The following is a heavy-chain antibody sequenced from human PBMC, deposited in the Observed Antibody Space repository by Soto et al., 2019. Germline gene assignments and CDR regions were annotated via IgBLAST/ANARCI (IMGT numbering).Heavy chain of an antibody. Sequence: QVQLVQSGAEVKKPGSSVKVSCKASGDTFISYTISWVRQAPGQGLEWIGGIIPIFGTANYAQKFQGRVTITADESTSTAYMELSSLRSEDTAVYYCARAPLITIRAFDIWGKGTMVTVSS. CDR3: ARAPLITIRAFDI. D-gene: IGHD3-10*01. J-gene: IGHJ3*02. V-gene: IGHV1-69*12. CDR2: IIPIFGTA. CDR1: GDTFISYT.